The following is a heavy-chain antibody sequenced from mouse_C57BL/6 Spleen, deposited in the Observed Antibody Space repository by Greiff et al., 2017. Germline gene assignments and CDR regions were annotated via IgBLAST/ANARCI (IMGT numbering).Heavy chain of an antibody. CDR2: ISSGGDYI. D-gene: IGHD2-2*01. V-gene: IGHV5-9-1*02. Sequence: EVKLVESGEGLVKPGGSLKLSCAASGFTFSSYAMSWVRQTPEKRLEWVAYISSGGDYIYYADTVKGRFTISRDNARNTLYLQMSSLKSEDTAMYYCTREYGSDYAMDYWGQGTSVTVSS. CDR1: GFTFSSYA. CDR3: TREYGSDYAMDY. J-gene: IGHJ4*01.